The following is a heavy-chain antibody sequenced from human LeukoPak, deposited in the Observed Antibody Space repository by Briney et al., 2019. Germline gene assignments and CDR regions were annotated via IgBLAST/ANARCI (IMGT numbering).Heavy chain of an antibody. CDR2: IIPTFGIA. CDR3: ARAEGSSGTFDY. Sequence: SVKVSCKASGGTFSSYAISWVRQAPGQGLEWMGRIIPTFGIANYAQKFQGRVTITADKSTSTAYMELSSLRSEDTAVYYCARAEGSSGTFDYWGQGTLVTVSS. D-gene: IGHD3-22*01. CDR1: GGTFSSYA. J-gene: IGHJ4*02. V-gene: IGHV1-69*04.